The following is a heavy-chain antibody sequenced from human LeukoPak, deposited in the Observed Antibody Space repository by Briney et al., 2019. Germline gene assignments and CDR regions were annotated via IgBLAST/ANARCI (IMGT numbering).Heavy chain of an antibody. J-gene: IGHJ3*02. Sequence: GGSLRLSCAASGFTFSSYDMHWVRQATGKGLEWVSAIGTAGDTYYPGSVKGRFTISRENAKNSLYLQMNSLRAGDTAVYYCARQSVVRGVIGAFDIWGQGTMDTVSS. CDR3: ARQSVVRGVIGAFDI. V-gene: IGHV3-13*01. CDR1: GFTFSSYD. D-gene: IGHD3-10*01. CDR2: IGTAGDT.